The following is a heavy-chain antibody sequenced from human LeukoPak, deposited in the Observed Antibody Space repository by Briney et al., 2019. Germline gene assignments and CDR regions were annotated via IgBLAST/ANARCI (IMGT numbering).Heavy chain of an antibody. V-gene: IGHV3-33*06. Sequence: GRSLRLSCAASGFTLSRYGMHWVRQAPGKGLEWVADIWSDGNNKYYADTVKGRFTISRDNSKNTLYLQMNSLRAEDTAVYYCAKHGPVPGVGYFAFDYWGQGTLVAVSS. J-gene: IGHJ4*02. CDR2: IWSDGNNK. CDR1: GFTLSRYG. CDR3: AKHGPVPGVGYFAFDY. D-gene: IGHD1-26*01.